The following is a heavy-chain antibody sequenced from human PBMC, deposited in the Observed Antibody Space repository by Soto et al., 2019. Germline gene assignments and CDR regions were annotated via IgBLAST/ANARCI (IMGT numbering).Heavy chain of an antibody. CDR1: GFMFGRYE. J-gene: IGHJ2*01. Sequence: PLRLSFADSGFMFGRYELNSVRQAPLNVMEWVAFVSFDGGNKYYADSVKVRFTISRDNDKNSLYLQMNSLRAEDTAVYYCAREGISSYSTGWHAYWYFDLWGRGTLVTVSS. CDR3: AREGISSYSTGWHAYWYFDL. CDR2: VSFDGGNK. D-gene: IGHD6-25*01. V-gene: IGHV3-30*04.